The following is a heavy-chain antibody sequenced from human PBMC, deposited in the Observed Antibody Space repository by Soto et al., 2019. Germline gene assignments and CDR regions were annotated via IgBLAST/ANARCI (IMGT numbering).Heavy chain of an antibody. Sequence: QVQLVESGGGVVQPGRSLRLSCAASGFTFSSYAMHWVRQAPGKGLEWVAVMSYDGSKIYYADSVKGRFTISKDNSKNSMYLPMISLKVEYTAVYYCTRSVNIAVAGTGIDYWGQGTLVTVSS. CDR2: MSYDGSKI. V-gene: IGHV3-30-3*01. J-gene: IGHJ4*02. CDR1: GFTFSSYA. CDR3: TRSVNIAVAGTGIDY. D-gene: IGHD6-19*01.